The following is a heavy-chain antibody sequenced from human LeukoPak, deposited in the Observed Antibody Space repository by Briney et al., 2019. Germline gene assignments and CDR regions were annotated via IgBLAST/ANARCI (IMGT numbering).Heavy chain of an antibody. Sequence: SQTLSLTCTVSGGSISSGGYYWSWIRQPPGKGQEWIGYIYYSGSTNYNPSLKSRVTISVDTSKNQFSLKLSSVTAADTAVYYCAREGGSGSYYNVVDYWGQGTLVTVSS. D-gene: IGHD3-10*01. CDR3: AREGGSGSYYNVVDY. J-gene: IGHJ4*02. CDR1: GGSISSGGYY. CDR2: IYYSGST. V-gene: IGHV4-61*08.